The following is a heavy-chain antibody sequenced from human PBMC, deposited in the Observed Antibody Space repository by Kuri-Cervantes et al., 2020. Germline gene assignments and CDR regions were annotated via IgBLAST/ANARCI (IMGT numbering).Heavy chain of an antibody. J-gene: IGHJ2*01. V-gene: IGHV4-31*03. CDR1: GGSISSGGYY. D-gene: IGHD2-2*01. CDR3: ASSTSRPRDWYFDL. Sequence: SETLSLTCTVSGGSISSGGYYWSWIRQHPGKGLEWIGYIYYSGSTYYNPSLKSRVTISVDTSKNQFSLKLSSVTAADTAVYYCASSTSRPRDWYFDLWGRGTLVTVSS. CDR2: IYYSGST.